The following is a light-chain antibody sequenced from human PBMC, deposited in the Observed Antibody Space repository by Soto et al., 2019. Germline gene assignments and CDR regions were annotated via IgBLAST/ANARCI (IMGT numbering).Light chain of an antibody. V-gene: IGLV2-14*03. CDR3: SSYTTSGTLV. CDR1: SSDVGSYNY. CDR2: DVS. Sequence: QSVPDQPSPGSGAPGPVIPMSCTGSSSDVGSYNYVSWYQQHPGKVPKLMIFDVSDRPSGISNRFSGSKSGNTASLTISGLQAEDEADYYCSSYTTSGTLVFGTGTKVTVL. J-gene: IGLJ1*01.